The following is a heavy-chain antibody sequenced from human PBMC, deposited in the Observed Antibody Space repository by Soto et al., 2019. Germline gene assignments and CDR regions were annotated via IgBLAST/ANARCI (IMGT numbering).Heavy chain of an antibody. CDR3: ASDYNSGSYIFDY. CDR2: MDAGNGNT. V-gene: IGHV1-3*01. D-gene: IGHD3-10*01. J-gene: IGHJ4*02. Sequence: QVQLVQSGAEVKKPGASVKVSCKASGYSFTTHAIHWVRQAPGQRLEWVGWMDAGNGNTKYSQKLQGRVTITRDTSASTAYMELSSLRSEDTAVYNCASDYNSGSYIFDYWGQGTLITVSS. CDR1: GYSFTTHA.